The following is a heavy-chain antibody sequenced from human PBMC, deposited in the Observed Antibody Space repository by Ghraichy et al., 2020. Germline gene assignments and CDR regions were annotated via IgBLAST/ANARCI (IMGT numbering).Heavy chain of an antibody. CDR2: INHSGST. V-gene: IGHV4-34*01. CDR3: ARASPGGYSYGYWGYYFDY. CDR1: GGSFSGYY. J-gene: IGHJ4*02. Sequence: SQTLSLTCAVYGGSFSGYYWSWIRQPPGKGLEWIGEINHSGSTNYNPSLKSRVTISVDTSKNQFSLKLSSVTAADTAVYYCARASPGGYSYGYWGYYFDYWGQGTLVTVSS. D-gene: IGHD5-18*01.